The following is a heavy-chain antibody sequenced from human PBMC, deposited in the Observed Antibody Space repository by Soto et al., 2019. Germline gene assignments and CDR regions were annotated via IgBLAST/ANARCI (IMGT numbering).Heavy chain of an antibody. D-gene: IGHD2-21*02. CDR2: IYWDGDK. J-gene: IGHJ6*04. CDR1: GFSLNTGGLG. Sequence: QITLKESGPTLVKPTQTLTLTCTFSGFSLNTGGLGVGSIRQPPGKALEWLALIYWDGDKRYSPSLKSRLSNTQDTFINHVVLTMSSMDPRYTATYYCAHSRCGGDCLRAYSAHDYYGMDVWGKGTTVIVCS. CDR3: AHSRCGGDCLRAYSAHDYYGMDV. V-gene: IGHV2-5*02.